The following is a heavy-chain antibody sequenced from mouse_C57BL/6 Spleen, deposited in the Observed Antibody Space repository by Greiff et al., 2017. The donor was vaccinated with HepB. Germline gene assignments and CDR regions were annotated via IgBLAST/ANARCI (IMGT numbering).Heavy chain of an antibody. CDR3: AREGYYGSIGY. CDR1: GYSITSGYY. CDR2: ISYDGSN. Sequence: VQLKQSGPGLVKPSQSLSLTCSVTGYSITSGYYWNWIRQFPGNKLEWMGYISYDGSNNYNPSLKNRISITRDTSKNQFFLKLNSVTTEDTATYYCAREGYYGSIGYWGQGTTLTVSS. D-gene: IGHD1-1*01. V-gene: IGHV3-6*01. J-gene: IGHJ2*01.